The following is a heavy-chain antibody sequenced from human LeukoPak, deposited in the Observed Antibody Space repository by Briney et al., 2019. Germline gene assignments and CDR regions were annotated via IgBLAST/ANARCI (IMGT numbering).Heavy chain of an antibody. Sequence: PSETLSLTCTVSGGSISSYYWSWIRQPPGKGLEWIGYIYYSGSTNYNPSLKSRVTISVDTSKNQFSLKLSSVTAADTAMYYCARDSRIAARPGFDYWGQGTLVTVSS. V-gene: IGHV4-59*01. CDR2: IYYSGST. CDR3: ARDSRIAARPGFDY. D-gene: IGHD6-6*01. J-gene: IGHJ4*02. CDR1: GGSISSYY.